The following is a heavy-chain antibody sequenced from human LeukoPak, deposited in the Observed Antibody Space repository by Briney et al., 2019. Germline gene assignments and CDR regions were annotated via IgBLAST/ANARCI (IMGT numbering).Heavy chain of an antibody. CDR2: IYYSGST. CDR1: GGSISSYY. J-gene: IGHJ4*02. V-gene: IGHV4-59*08. D-gene: IGHD3-22*01. CDR3: ASPNDSSGYYDY. Sequence: PSETLSLTCTVSGGSISSYYWSWIRQPPGKGLEWIGYIYYSGSTNYNPSLKSRVTISVDTSKNQFSLKLSSVTVADTAVYYCASPNDSSGYYDYWGQGTLVTVSS.